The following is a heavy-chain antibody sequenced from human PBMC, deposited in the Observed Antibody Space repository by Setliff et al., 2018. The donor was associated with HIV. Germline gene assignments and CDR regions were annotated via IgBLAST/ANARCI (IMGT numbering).Heavy chain of an antibody. V-gene: IGHV3-33*06. CDR2: IWYDGSNK. J-gene: IGHJ4*02. CDR1: GFTFSSYG. D-gene: IGHD6-6*01. Sequence: PGGSLRLSCAASGFTFSSYGIHWVRQAPGKGLEWVAVIWYDGSNKYYADSVKGRFTISRDNSKHTLYLQMNSLRAEDTAVYYCAKDINMYSSSSGPFDYWGQGTLVTVSS. CDR3: AKDINMYSSSSGPFDY.